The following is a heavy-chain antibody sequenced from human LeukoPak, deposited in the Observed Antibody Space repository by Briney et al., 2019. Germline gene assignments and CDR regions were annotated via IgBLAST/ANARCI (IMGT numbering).Heavy chain of an antibody. Sequence: GGSRRLSCAASGFTFSSYWMHWVRQVPGKGLVWVSRISPDGTTTSYADSVKGRFTISRDNAKSTLYLQVNGLRPEDTAVYYCSRDGPRDYDILTALDYWGQGTVVSVSS. J-gene: IGHJ4*02. V-gene: IGHV3-74*01. D-gene: IGHD3-9*01. CDR1: GFTFSSYW. CDR2: ISPDGTTT. CDR3: SRDGPRDYDILTALDY.